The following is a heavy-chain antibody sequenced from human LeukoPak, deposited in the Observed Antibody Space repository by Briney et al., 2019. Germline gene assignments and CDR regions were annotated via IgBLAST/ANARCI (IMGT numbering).Heavy chain of an antibody. CDR2: ISVSGGGT. CDR1: GFTFSGYA. CDR3: AKELDSSGYFDY. D-gene: IGHD3-22*01. Sequence: GGSLRLSCAASGFTFSGYAMSWVRQAPGKGLEWVSAISVSGGGTYYADSVKGRFTISRDNSKNTLFLQMNSLRAEDTAVYYCAKELDSSGYFDYWGQGTLVTVSS. J-gene: IGHJ4*02. V-gene: IGHV3-23*01.